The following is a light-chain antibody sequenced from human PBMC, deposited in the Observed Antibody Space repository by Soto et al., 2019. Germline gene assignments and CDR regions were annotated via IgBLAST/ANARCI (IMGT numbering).Light chain of an antibody. J-gene: IGKJ1*01. CDR1: QSISSY. CDR3: QQRYSTFLT. Sequence: DIQMTQSPSSLSASVGDRVTITCRASQSISSYLNWYQQKPGKAPKLLIYAASSLQSGVPSRFSGSGSGTDLTITISILQPEDFATFYCQQRYSTFLTFGKGTNVEIK. CDR2: AAS. V-gene: IGKV1-39*01.